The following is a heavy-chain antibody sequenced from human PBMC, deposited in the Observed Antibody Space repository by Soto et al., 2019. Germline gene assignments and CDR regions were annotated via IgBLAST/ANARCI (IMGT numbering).Heavy chain of an antibody. V-gene: IGHV1-69*13. CDR2: IILIFGTA. J-gene: IGHJ4*02. Sequence: SVKVSCKASGGTFSSYAISWVRQAPGQGLEWMGVIILIFGTANYAQKFQGRVTITADDSTSTAYMDLSSLRSEDTAVYYCASFDSSNSGYDFPYWGQGTLVTVSS. CDR3: ASFDSSNSGYDFPY. D-gene: IGHD5-12*01. CDR1: GGTFSSYA.